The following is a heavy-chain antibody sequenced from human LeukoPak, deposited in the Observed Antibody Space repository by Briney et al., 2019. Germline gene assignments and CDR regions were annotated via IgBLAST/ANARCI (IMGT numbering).Heavy chain of an antibody. CDR2: FDPEDGET. V-gene: IGHV1-24*01. CDR3: ATPGYCSGGSCLYYYYGMDV. J-gene: IGHJ6*02. D-gene: IGHD2-15*01. CDR1: GYTLTELS. Sequence: ASVTVSCKVSGYTLTELSMHWVRQAPGKGLEWMGGFDPEDGETIYAQKFQGRVTMTEDTSTDTTYMELSSLTSEDTAVYYCATPGYCSGGSCLYYYYGMDVWGQGTTVTVSS.